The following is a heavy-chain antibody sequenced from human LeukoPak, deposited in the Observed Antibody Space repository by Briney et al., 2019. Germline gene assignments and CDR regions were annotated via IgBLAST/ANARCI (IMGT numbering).Heavy chain of an antibody. V-gene: IGHV4-38-2*02. D-gene: IGHD3-10*01. CDR3: ARGGSGTIFDY. CDR1: SYYITSGHY. CDR2: IHHGGST. J-gene: IGHJ4*02. Sequence: PSETLSLTCTVSSYYITSGHYWGWIRQPPGKGLEWIANIHHGGSTYYNPSLKSRVTISVDTSKNQFSLKLNSVTAADTAVYYCARGGSGTIFDYWGQGTLVTVSS.